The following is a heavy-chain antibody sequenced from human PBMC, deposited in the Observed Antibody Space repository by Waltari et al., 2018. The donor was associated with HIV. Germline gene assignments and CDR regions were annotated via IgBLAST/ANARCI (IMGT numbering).Heavy chain of an antibody. CDR1: GGSLKSSKG. V-gene: IGHV4-4*02. D-gene: IGHD4-17*01. CDR3: ARLRDYGDYGHYDF. CDR2: IHHSGNV. Sequence: QVQLQESGPGLVRPSGTLFLTCGVTGGSLKSSKGWSWVRQPPGKGLEWIGDIHHSGNVNYNLSLKSRVAFSVDRSKNHFSLNLTSVTTADTATYFCARLRDYGDYGHYDFWGRGTLVVVSP. J-gene: IGHJ4*02.